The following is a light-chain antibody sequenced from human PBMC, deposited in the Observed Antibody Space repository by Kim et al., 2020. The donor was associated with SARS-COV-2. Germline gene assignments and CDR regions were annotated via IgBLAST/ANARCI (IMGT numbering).Light chain of an antibody. CDR1: QGISSY. J-gene: IGKJ1*01. Sequence: AFVGDIVTITCLASQGISSYLAWYQQKPGKAPKLLIHGASTLESGVPSRFSGSGSGTEFTLTISSLQPEDFATCSCQQLISYPRTFGQGTKVDIK. V-gene: IGKV1-9*01. CDR3: QQLISYPRT. CDR2: GAS.